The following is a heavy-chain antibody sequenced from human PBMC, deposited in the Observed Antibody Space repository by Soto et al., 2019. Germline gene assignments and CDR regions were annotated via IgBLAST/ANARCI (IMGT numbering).Heavy chain of an antibody. D-gene: IGHD3-10*01. V-gene: IGHV3-23*01. CDR3: AKQQAPDSGSFDS. Sequence: GGSLRLSCAASGFTFSSYAMSWVRQAPGKGLEWVSAISGSGGSTYYADSVKGRFTISRDNSKNTVYLQMISPRADDTAVYYCAKQQAPDSGSFDSWGQGALVTVSS. CDR2: ISGSGGST. CDR1: GFTFSSYA. J-gene: IGHJ4*02.